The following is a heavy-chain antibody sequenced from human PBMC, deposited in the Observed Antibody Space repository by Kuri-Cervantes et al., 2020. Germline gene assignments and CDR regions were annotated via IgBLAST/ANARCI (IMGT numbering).Heavy chain of an antibody. CDR3: ARDGPDRSGYYIDS. J-gene: IGHJ4*02. CDR2: ISAYNGNT. CDR1: GYTFTSYG. Sequence: ASVKVSCKASGYTFTSYGISWVRQAPGQGLEWMGWISAYNGNTNYAQKFQGRATMTTDTSTSTAYMELRSLRSDDTAVYYCARDGPDRSGYYIDSWGQGTPVTVSS. D-gene: IGHD3-22*01. V-gene: IGHV1-18*01.